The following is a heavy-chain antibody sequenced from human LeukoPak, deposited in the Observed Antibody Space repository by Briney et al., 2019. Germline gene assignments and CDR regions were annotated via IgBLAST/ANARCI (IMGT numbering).Heavy chain of an antibody. CDR2: ISAYNGNT. V-gene: IGHV1-18*01. CDR1: GYTLIRYG. D-gene: IGHD3-22*01. J-gene: IGHJ3*02. Sequence: GSVKVSCKASGYTLIRYGISWVRQAPGQGVEGMGCISAYNGNTNYAQKLQGRVTMTTDTSTRTHPMDLRRPRSGDTAPCYCASTTEYFDDSSGYSDASDISGQGTIVTASS. CDR3: ASTTEYFDDSSGYSDASDI.